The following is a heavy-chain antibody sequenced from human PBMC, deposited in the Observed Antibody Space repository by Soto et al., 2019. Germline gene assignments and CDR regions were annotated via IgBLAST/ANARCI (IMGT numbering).Heavy chain of an antibody. CDR1: GYTFTSYG. CDR2: ISAYNGNT. CDR3: ARASVRSDWFAP. V-gene: IGHV1-18*01. Sequence: QVQLVQSGAEVKKPGASVKVSCKASGYTFTSYGISWVRQAPGQGLEWMGWISAYNGNTNYAQKLQGRVTMTTDTATTTASMQLMSLRSDVKAGNYCARASVRSDWFAPWGQGTLVTVSS. J-gene: IGHJ5*02. D-gene: IGHD1-26*01.